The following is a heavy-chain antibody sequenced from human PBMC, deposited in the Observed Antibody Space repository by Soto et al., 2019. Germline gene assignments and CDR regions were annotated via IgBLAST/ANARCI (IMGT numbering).Heavy chain of an antibody. V-gene: IGHV2-5*01. J-gene: IGHJ5*02. D-gene: IGHD6-13*01. CDR2: IYWNDDK. Sequence: ESGPTLVNPTQTLTLTCTFSGFSLSTSGVDVGWIRQPPGKALEWLALIYWNDDKRYSPSLKSRLTITKDTSKNQVVLTMTNMDPVDTATYYCAHRNLAAAGHNWFDPWGQGTLVTVSS. CDR1: GFSLSTSGVD. CDR3: AHRNLAAAGHNWFDP.